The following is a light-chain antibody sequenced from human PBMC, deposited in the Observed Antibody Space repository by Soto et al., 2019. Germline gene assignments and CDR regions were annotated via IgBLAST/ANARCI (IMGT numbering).Light chain of an antibody. CDR3: SSYTSSSTVV. J-gene: IGLJ3*02. V-gene: IGLV2-14*03. CDR1: SNDVGGFSY. Sequence: QPVLTQPASVSGSPGQSITISCTGTSNDVGGFSYVSWYQQHPGKVPKLIIYDVTNRPSGVSNRFSGSKSGNTASLTISGLQAEDESLYYCSSYTSSSTVVFGGGTKLTVL. CDR2: DVT.